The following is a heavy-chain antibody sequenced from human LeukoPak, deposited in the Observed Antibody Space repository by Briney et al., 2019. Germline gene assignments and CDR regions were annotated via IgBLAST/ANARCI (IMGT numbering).Heavy chain of an antibody. CDR3: ARRRRDGYTIDY. CDR1: GGSFSGYY. V-gene: IGHV4-34*01. Sequence: PSETLSLTCAVYGGSFSGYYWSWIRQPPGKGLEWIGEINHSGSTNYNPSLKSRVTISVDTSKNQFSLKLSSVTAADTAVYYCARRRRDGYTIDYWGQRTLVTVSS. D-gene: IGHD5-24*01. J-gene: IGHJ4*02. CDR2: INHSGST.